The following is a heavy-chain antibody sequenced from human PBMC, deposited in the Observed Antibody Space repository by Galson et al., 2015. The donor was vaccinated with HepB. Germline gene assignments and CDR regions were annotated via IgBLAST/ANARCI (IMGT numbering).Heavy chain of an antibody. CDR1: GYTFITYP. CDR2: INTVNGNT. D-gene: IGHD5-12*01. J-gene: IGHJ4*02. V-gene: IGHV1-3*04. CDR3: AREGGHVATGRY. Sequence: SVKVSCKASGYTFITYPMHWVRQAPGQRFEWMGWINTVNGNTHYSQKFQGRVTFTRDTSARTVYMELSTLRSEDTAVYFCAREGGHVATGRYWGQGTLVTVSS.